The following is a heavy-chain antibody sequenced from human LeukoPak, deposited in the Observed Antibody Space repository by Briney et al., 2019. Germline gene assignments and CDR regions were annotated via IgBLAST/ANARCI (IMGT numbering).Heavy chain of an antibody. Sequence: SETLSLTCTVSGYSISSGYYWGWIRQPPGKGLEWIGSIYHSGSTYYNPSLKSRVTISVDTSKNQFSLKLSSVTAADTVVYYCARDDINCSSTSCYAYWTKLFDYWGQGTLVTVSS. CDR3: ARDDINCSSTSCYAYWTKLFDY. V-gene: IGHV4-38-2*02. CDR2: IYHSGST. J-gene: IGHJ4*02. CDR1: GYSISSGYY. D-gene: IGHD2-2*01.